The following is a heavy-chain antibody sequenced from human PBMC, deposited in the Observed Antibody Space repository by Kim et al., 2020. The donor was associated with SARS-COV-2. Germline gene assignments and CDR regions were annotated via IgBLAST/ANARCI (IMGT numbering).Heavy chain of an antibody. V-gene: IGHV1-8*01. CDR3: ARGLERSEVTIFGVVIINLDGGMDV. CDR2: MDPNSGNT. D-gene: IGHD3-3*01. CDR1: GYTFTSYD. J-gene: IGHJ6*02. Sequence: ASVKVSCKASGYTFTSYDINWVRQATGQGLEWMGWMDPNSGNTAYAQKFQGRVTMTRNTSISTAYMELSSLRSEDTAVYYCARGLERSEVTIFGVVIINLDGGMDVWGQGTTVTVSS.